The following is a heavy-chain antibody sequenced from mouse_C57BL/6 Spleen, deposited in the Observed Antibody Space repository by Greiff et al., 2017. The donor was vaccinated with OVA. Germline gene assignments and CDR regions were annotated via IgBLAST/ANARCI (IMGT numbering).Heavy chain of an antibody. V-gene: IGHV14-4*01. Sequence: VQLQQSGAELVRPGASVKLSCTASGFNIKDDYMHWVKQRPEQGLEWIGWIDPENGDTEYASKFQGKATITADTPSNTAYLQLSSLTSEDTAVYYCTTGRFFDYWGQGTTLTVSS. CDR1: GFNIKDDY. CDR3: TTGRFFDY. J-gene: IGHJ2*01. CDR2: IDPENGDT.